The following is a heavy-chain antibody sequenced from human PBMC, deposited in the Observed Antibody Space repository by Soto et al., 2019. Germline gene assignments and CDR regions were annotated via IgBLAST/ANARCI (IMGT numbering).Heavy chain of an antibody. CDR3: ARQYYYDSSAPLDY. D-gene: IGHD3-22*01. Sequence: SGPTLVNPTQTLTLTCTFSGFSLSTSGMCVSWIRQPPGKALEWLARIDWDDDKYYSTSLKTRLTISKDTSKNQVVLTMTNMDPVDTATYYCARQYYYDSSAPLDYWGQGTLVTVSS. CDR1: GFSLSTSGMC. V-gene: IGHV2-70*11. CDR2: IDWDDDK. J-gene: IGHJ4*02.